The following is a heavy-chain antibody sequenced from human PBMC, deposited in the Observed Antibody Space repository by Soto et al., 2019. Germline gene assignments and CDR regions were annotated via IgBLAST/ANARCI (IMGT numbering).Heavy chain of an antibody. CDR2: TYYRSKWYN. CDR3: ARGVSSSNWVVNWFDP. CDR1: GDSVSSNSSA. V-gene: IGHV6-1*01. D-gene: IGHD6-13*01. Sequence: PSQTLSLTCAISGDSVSSNSSAWNWIRQSPSRGLEWLGRTYYRSKWYNDYAVSVKSRITINPDTSKNHFSLQLSSVTPEDTALYYCARGVSSSNWVVNWFDPWGQGTLVTVSS. J-gene: IGHJ5*02.